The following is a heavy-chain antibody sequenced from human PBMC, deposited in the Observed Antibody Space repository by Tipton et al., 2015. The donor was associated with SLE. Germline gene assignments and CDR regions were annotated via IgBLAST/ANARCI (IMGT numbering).Heavy chain of an antibody. J-gene: IGHJ4*02. CDR1: GGSFSGYY. D-gene: IGHD6-19*01. Sequence: TLSLTCAVYGGSFSGYYWSWIRQPPGKGLEWIGYIYHSGGTNHSPSLRSRLTTSVDTSKNQFSLRLSSVTAADTAVYYCARGGHDGHSSGWDFDYWGQGTLVTVSS. V-gene: IGHV4-34*01. CDR2: IYHSGGT. CDR3: ARGGHDGHSSGWDFDY.